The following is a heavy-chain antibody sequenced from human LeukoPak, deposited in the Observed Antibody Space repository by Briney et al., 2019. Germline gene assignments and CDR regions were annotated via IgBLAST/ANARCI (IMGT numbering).Heavy chain of an antibody. D-gene: IGHD4-17*01. V-gene: IGHV4-59*01. CDR3: ARDEDDYGDSYYFDY. CDR2: IYYSGST. Sequence: PSETLSLTCTVSGGSISSYYWSWIRQPPGKGLDWIGYIYYSGSTNYNPSLKGRVTISVDTSKNQFSLKLSSVTAADTAVYYCARDEDDYGDSYYFDYWGQGTLVTVSS. CDR1: GGSISSYY. J-gene: IGHJ4*02.